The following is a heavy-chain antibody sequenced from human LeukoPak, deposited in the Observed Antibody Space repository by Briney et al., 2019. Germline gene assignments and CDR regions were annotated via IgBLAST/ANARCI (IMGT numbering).Heavy chain of an antibody. CDR1: GFTFSSYA. CDR3: AKDSGYGGNYIDY. Sequence: PGGSLRLSCAASGFTFSSYAMSWVRQAPGKGLEWVSAISGSGGSTYYADSVKGRFTISRDNSKNTLYLQMNSLRAEDTALYYCAKDSGYGGNYIDYWGQGILVTVSS. J-gene: IGHJ4*02. D-gene: IGHD4-23*01. CDR2: ISGSGGST. V-gene: IGHV3-23*01.